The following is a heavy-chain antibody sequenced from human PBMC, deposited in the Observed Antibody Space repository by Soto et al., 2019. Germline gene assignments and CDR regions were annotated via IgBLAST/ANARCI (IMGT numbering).Heavy chain of an antibody. CDR2: IYYSGST. V-gene: IGHV4-59*01. CDR3: ARTYDGSGPNSGGYGFDI. J-gene: IGHJ3*02. D-gene: IGHD3-22*01. CDR1: GGSITGYY. Sequence: PSETLSLTCSVSGGSITGYYWSWIRQPPGKGLEWIAYIYYSGSTSYNPSLKSRVSISLDTSKNQFSLKLSSVTAADTAVYYCARTYDGSGPNSGGYGFDIWGQGTMVTVSS.